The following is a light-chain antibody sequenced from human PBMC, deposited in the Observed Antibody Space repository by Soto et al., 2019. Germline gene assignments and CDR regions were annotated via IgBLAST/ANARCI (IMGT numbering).Light chain of an antibody. J-gene: IGKJ1*01. Sequence: PGERATLSCWASETVATNLAWYQQKPGQAPRLLISGASTRAAVISDRFRGSGSGTEFTLTISSLRSEDSAIYYCQQYFEWPPMTFGQGTKVEI. CDR1: ETVATN. CDR2: GAS. CDR3: QQYFEWPPMT. V-gene: IGKV3-15*01.